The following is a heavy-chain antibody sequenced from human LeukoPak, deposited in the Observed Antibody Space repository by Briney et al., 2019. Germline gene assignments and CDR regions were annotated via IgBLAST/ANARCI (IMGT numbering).Heavy chain of an antibody. CDR2: INSDGSST. CDR1: GFIFSSYW. CDR3: ARGRYSGYYDSRSYGLGDY. D-gene: IGHD3-22*01. V-gene: IGHV3-74*01. J-gene: IGHJ4*02. Sequence: GGSLRLSCAASGFIFSSYWMHWVRQAPGKGLVWVSRINSDGSSTDYADSVKGRFTISRDNAKNTLYLQMNSLRAEDTAVYYCARGRYSGYYDSRSYGLGDYWGQGTLVTVSS.